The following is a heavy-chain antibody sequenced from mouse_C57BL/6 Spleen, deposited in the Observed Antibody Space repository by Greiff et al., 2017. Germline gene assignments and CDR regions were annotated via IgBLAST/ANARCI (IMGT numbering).Heavy chain of an antibody. CDR1: GYTFTSYW. CDR3: AAGSSYGAY. CDR2: IDPSDSET. D-gene: IGHD1-1*01. Sequence: QVQLKQPGAELVRPGSSVKLSCKASGYTFTSYWMHWVKQRPIQGLEWIGNIDPSDSETHYNQKFKDKATLTVDKSSSTAYMQLSSLTSEDSAVYYCAAGSSYGAYWGQGTLVTVSA. J-gene: IGHJ3*01. V-gene: IGHV1-52*01.